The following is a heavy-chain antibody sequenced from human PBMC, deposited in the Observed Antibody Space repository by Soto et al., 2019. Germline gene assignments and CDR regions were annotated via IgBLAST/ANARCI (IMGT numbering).Heavy chain of an antibody. D-gene: IGHD6-19*01. Sequence: ASVKVSCKASGGTFSSYAISWVRQAPGQGLECMGGIIPIFGTANYAQKFQGRVTITADESTSTAYMELSSLRSEDTAVYYCARATGYSSGWQYYYYYYMDVWGKRTTVTVSS. CDR3: ARATGYSSGWQYYYYYYMDV. CDR2: IIPIFGTA. CDR1: GGTFSSYA. J-gene: IGHJ6*03. V-gene: IGHV1-69*13.